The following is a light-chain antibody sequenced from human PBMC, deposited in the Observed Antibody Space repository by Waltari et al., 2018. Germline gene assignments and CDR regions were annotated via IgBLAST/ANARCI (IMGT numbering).Light chain of an antibody. V-gene: IGKV1-39*01. CDR3: QQSYSTPYT. J-gene: IGKJ2*01. Sequence: DIQMTQSPSSLSASVGDRVTITCRASQSISSYLNWYQQKPGKAPKLLIYAASSLQSGVPSRHSGSGSGTDFTLTISSLQPEDFATYYCQQSYSTPYTFGQGTKLEI. CDR1: QSISSY. CDR2: AAS.